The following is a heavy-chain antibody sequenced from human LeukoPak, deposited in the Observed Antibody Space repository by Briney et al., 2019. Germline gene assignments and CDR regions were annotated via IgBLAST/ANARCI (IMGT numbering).Heavy chain of an antibody. J-gene: IGHJ6*02. V-gene: IGHV4-59*01. CDR1: ARSIGIYR. CDR2: IYYTGST. D-gene: IGHD3-3*01. CDR3: TRSLGVVIHGGMDV. Sequence: SPSHSLTRTLSARSIGIYRSSCVRHPAGEWLESIGHIYYTGSTNYNPSLKSRVTISLDTSKNQFSLKLSSVTAADTAVCYCTRSLGVVIHGGMDVWGRGTTVTVSS.